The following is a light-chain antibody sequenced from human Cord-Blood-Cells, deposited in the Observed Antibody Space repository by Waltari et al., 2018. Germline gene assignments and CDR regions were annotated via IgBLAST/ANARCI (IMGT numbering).Light chain of an antibody. CDR2: YAS. V-gene: IGLV2-14*01. J-gene: IGLJ1*01. CDR3: SSYTSSSTLV. Sequence: QSVLTQPASVSGAPGQSITISSTATSSDVGGCNYVSWYQQHPGKAPKLMIYYASNRPSGVSNRFSGSKSGNTASLTISGLQAEDEADYYCSSYTSSSTLVFGTGTKVTVL. CDR1: SSDVGGCNY.